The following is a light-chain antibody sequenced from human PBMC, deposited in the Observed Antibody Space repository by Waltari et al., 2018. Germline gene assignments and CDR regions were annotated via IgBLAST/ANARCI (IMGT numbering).Light chain of an antibody. V-gene: IGKV3-20*01. CDR1: QSVGRS. J-gene: IGKJ1*01. CDR2: DAS. CDR3: QNYVRLPAT. Sequence: EIVLTQSPDTLSLSPGERGTLSCRASQSVGRSLTWYQQKPGQAPRLLIYDASRRAPGLPDRVSGSGSGTDFSLTISRLEPEDFAVYYCQNYVRLPATFGQGTKVEIK.